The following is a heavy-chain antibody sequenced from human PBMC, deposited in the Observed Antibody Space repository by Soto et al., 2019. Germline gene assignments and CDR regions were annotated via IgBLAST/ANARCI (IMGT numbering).Heavy chain of an antibody. CDR1: GYTSTTYI. Sequence: ASTKVSSLASGYTSTTYIISWWQKAPGQGLEWMGWISAYNGNTNYAQKLQGRVTMTTDTSTSTAYMELRSLRSDDTAIYYCARDIGGAPGYWGQGT. CDR3: ARDIGGAPGY. J-gene: IGHJ4*02. V-gene: IGHV1-18*01. CDR2: ISAYNGNT. D-gene: IGHD1-26*01.